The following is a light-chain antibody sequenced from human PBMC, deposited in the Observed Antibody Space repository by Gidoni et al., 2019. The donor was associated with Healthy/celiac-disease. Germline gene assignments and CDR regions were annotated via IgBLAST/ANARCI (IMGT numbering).Light chain of an antibody. CDR1: QSISSY. CDR2: AAS. J-gene: IGKJ1*01. Sequence: DIQMTQSPYSLSASVRDRVTITCRASQSISSYCNWYQQKPGKAPKLLIYAASSLQRGVPSRFRGSGSGTYFTLTISSLQPEEFATFYCQQSYSTRWTFGQGTKVEIK. V-gene: IGKV1-39*01. CDR3: QQSYSTRWT.